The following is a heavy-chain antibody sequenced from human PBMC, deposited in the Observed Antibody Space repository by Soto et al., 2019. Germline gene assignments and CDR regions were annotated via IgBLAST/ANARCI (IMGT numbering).Heavy chain of an antibody. J-gene: IGHJ4*02. D-gene: IGHD2-2*01. CDR2: ISSSSSYT. CDR1: GFTFSDYY. Sequence: QVQLVESGGGLVKPGGSLRLSCAASGFTFSDYYMSWIRQAPGNGLEWVSYISSSSSYTNYANSVKARFTISRDNAKNSLYLQMNSLRAENTAVYYCASVRPTASTAYFDYWGQGTLVTFCS. CDR3: ASVRPTASTAYFDY. V-gene: IGHV3-11*06.